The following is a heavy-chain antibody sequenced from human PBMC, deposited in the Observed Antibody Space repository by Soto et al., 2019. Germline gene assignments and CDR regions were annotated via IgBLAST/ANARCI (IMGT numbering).Heavy chain of an antibody. V-gene: IGHV1-18*01. Sequence: ASVKVSCKASCYTLSSYGFSWVRPAPGQGLEWMGWISAYNGNTNYAQKLQGRVTMTTDTSTSTAYMELRSLRSDDTAVYYCARTSLDIVATEIDPWGQGTLVTVSS. J-gene: IGHJ5*02. CDR1: CYTLSSYG. CDR3: ARTSLDIVATEIDP. D-gene: IGHD5-12*01. CDR2: ISAYNGNT.